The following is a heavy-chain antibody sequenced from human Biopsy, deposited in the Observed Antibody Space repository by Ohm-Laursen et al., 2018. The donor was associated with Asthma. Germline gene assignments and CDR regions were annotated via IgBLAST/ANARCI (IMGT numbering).Heavy chain of an antibody. CDR3: AHAQTSWNYYGSGNYLYHFDS. Sequence: PTQTLTLTCTVSGFSLSTLGVGVGWFRQPPGNALEWLSHIFWDDDKRYSPSLKNRLTNAKDTSRNQVVLTMTNMDPVDTGTYFCAHAQTSWNYYGSGNYLYHFDSWGRGTLVTVSS. V-gene: IGHV2-5*02. J-gene: IGHJ4*02. CDR2: IFWDDDK. CDR1: GFSLSTLGVG. D-gene: IGHD3-10*01.